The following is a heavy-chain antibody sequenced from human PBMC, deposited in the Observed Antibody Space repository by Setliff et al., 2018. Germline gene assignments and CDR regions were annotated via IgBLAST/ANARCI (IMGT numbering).Heavy chain of an antibody. D-gene: IGHD3-10*01. CDR3: FGAGTCSY. V-gene: IGHV3-7*01. CDR1: GFTFSDYY. CDR2: INPHASER. J-gene: IGHJ4*02. Sequence: GGSLRLSCAASGFTFSDYYMSWIRQAPGKGLEWLASINPHASERYYVDSVKGRFTISRDNAKNSLSLQMNNLRTEDTAVYYCFGAGTCSYWGQGTLVTVSS.